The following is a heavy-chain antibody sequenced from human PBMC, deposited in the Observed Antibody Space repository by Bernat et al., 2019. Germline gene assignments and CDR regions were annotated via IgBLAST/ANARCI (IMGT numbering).Heavy chain of an antibody. Sequence: EVQLVESGGGLVQPGGSLKLSCAVSGFTFSGSAMHWVRQASGKGLEWVGRIRSKANSYGTAYGGSGKGRFTITREDSKNTAYLQMKSLKTEDTAVYYCTRQEGYGDYPDYRGQGTLVTVSS. J-gene: IGHJ4*02. CDR1: GFTFSGSA. D-gene: IGHD3-10*01. V-gene: IGHV3-73*02. CDR3: TRQEGYGDYPDY. CDR2: IRSKANSYGT.